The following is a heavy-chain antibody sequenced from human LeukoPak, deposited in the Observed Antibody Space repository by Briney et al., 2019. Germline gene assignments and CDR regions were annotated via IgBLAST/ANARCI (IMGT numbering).Heavy chain of an antibody. CDR3: AKVASDGTRSPQHFDY. J-gene: IGHJ4*02. CDR2: MNPNSGNT. D-gene: IGHD6-13*01. V-gene: IGHV1-8*03. CDR1: GYTFTSYD. Sequence: ASVKVSCKASGYTFTSYDINWVRQATGQGLEWMGWMNPNSGNTGYAQKLQGRVTITRNTSISTAYMGLSSLRSEDTAVCYCAKVASDGTRSPQHFDYWGQGTLVTVSS.